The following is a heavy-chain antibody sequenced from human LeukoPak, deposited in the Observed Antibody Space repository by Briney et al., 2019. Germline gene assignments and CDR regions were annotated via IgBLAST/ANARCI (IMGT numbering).Heavy chain of an antibody. CDR3: AKGHRSSSSFFDS. J-gene: IGHJ4*02. CDR2: INGRGDDT. V-gene: IGHV3-23*01. Sequence: GGSLRLSCAAFSGFAMSWVRQAPGKGLEWVSAINGRGDDTYYPDSVKGRFTISRDNSNNTLYLQMNSLRAEDTAVYYCAKGHRSSSSFFDSWGQGILATVSS. CDR1: SGFA. D-gene: IGHD6-19*01.